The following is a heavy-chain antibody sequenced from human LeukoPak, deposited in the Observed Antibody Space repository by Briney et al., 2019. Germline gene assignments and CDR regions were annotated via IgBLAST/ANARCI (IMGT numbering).Heavy chain of an antibody. D-gene: IGHD6-19*01. CDR2: ISGSGGSI. Sequence: GGSLRLSCAASGFTFSSYAMSWVRQAPGKGLEWVSAISGSGGSIYYADSVKGRFTTSRDNSKNTLYLQMNSLRAEDTAVYYCALVSGVAGSLDVWGQGTTVTVSS. CDR3: ALVSGVAGSLDV. J-gene: IGHJ6*02. V-gene: IGHV3-23*01. CDR1: GFTFSSYA.